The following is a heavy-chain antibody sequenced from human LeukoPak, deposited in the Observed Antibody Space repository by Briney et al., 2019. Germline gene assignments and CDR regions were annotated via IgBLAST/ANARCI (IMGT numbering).Heavy chain of an antibody. V-gene: IGHV4-59*11. CDR1: GGSISSHF. CDR2: IYNSGTT. CDR3: TKATQWLAFDY. J-gene: IGHJ4*02. Sequence: PSETLSLTCTVSGGSISSHFWSWIRQPPGKGLEWIGNIYNSGTTNYNPSLESRVTISVDTSKNQLSLQLTSVTAADTAVYYCTKATQWLAFDYWGRGTLVTVSS. D-gene: IGHD6-19*01.